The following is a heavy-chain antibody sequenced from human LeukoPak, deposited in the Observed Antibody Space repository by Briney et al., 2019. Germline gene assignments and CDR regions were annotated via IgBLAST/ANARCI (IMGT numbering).Heavy chain of an antibody. D-gene: IGHD1-26*01. Sequence: SETLSLTCTVSGDSIDSYYWSWIRQPPGKGLEWIGHIHYSGSNNYNPSLKSRVTMFVDRSKNQISLRLSSVTAADPAVYYCARHGTVSSGSYFDYWGQGTQVTLS. CDR1: GDSIDSYY. CDR3: ARHGTVSSGSYFDY. V-gene: IGHV4-59*08. CDR2: IHYSGSN. J-gene: IGHJ4*02.